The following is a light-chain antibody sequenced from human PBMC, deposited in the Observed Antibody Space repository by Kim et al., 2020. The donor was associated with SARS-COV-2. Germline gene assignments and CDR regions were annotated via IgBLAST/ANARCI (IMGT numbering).Light chain of an antibody. CDR3: QSYDNDNHGV. CDR1: SGSIASKY. V-gene: IGLV6-57*04. CDR2: GDD. Sequence: NFMLTQPHSVSESPGKTVSISCTRSSGSIASKYVQWYQRRPGSAPTTLIYGDDQRPSGVPDRLSASIDTSSNSASLIISGLKTEDEADYYCQSYDNDNHGVFGGGTQLTVL. J-gene: IGLJ3*02.